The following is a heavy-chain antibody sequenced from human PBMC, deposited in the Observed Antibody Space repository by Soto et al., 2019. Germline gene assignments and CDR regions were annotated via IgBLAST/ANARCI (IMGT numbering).Heavy chain of an antibody. Sequence: PPETLSLACPVSGGSISSSSYYWGWIRQPPGKGLEWFGSIYYSGSTYYNPSLKSRVTISVDTSKNQFSLKLSPVTAADTPVYYCARHRPYSSGWPAMNYWGQGTLVTVSS. CDR1: GGSISSSSYY. D-gene: IGHD6-19*01. CDR2: IYYSGST. CDR3: ARHRPYSSGWPAMNY. V-gene: IGHV4-39*01. J-gene: IGHJ4*02.